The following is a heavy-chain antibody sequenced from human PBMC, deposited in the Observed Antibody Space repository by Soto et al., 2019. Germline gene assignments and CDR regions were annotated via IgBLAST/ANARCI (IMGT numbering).Heavy chain of an antibody. CDR3: AKVLSALVPRYFAP. Sequence: QVQLVQSGAEVKKPGASVRVSCKASGYTFTTYDIHWVRQAPGLGLEWMGIITPGGGITSYAQKFKGRVTMTRDTATSTVYMELSSLRSDDTAMYYCAKVLSALVPRYFAPWGPGTLVTVSS. D-gene: IGHD3-10*01. CDR1: GYTFTTYD. V-gene: IGHV1-46*01. J-gene: IGHJ5*02. CDR2: ITPGGGIT.